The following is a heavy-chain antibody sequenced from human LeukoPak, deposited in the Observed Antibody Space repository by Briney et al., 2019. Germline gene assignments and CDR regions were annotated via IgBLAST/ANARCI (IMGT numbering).Heavy chain of an antibody. CDR3: ARGGSGSYYTIFDY. J-gene: IGHJ4*02. Sequence: SGGSLRLSCAASGFTFSNYWMSWVRQAPGKGLEWVGNIKQDGSEKYYVDSVKGRFTISRDNAKNSLFLQMNSLRAEDTAVYYCARGGSGSYYTIFDYWGQGTLVTVSS. V-gene: IGHV3-7*01. CDR2: IKQDGSEK. D-gene: IGHD3-10*01. CDR1: GFTFSNYW.